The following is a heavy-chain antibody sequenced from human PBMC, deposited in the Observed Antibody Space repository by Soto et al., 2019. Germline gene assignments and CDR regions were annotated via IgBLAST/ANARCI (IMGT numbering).Heavy chain of an antibody. Sequence: EVQLVESGGGLIRPGGSLRLSCAASGFTVSSNYMSWVRQAPGRGLEWVSVIYSGGSTYYADSVKGRFTISRDNSKNTLYLQMNSLRAEDTAVYYCARVLHPGGDYYYGMDVWGQGTTVTVSS. V-gene: IGHV3-53*01. CDR3: ARVLHPGGDYYYGMDV. CDR1: GFTVSSNY. CDR2: IYSGGST. D-gene: IGHD4-4*01. J-gene: IGHJ6*02.